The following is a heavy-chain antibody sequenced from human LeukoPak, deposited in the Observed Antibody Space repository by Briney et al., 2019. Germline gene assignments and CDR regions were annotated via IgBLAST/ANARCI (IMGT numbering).Heavy chain of an antibody. D-gene: IGHD3-22*01. V-gene: IGHV3-74*01. CDR1: GFTFSSYW. Sequence: GGSLRLSCAASGFTFSSYWMHWVRQAPGKGLVWVSRINSDGSSTSYADSVKGRFTISRDNAKNTLYLQMNSLRAEDTAVYYCARGYYDSSGLDYWGQGTLVTVSS. CDR2: INSDGSST. J-gene: IGHJ4*02. CDR3: ARGYYDSSGLDY.